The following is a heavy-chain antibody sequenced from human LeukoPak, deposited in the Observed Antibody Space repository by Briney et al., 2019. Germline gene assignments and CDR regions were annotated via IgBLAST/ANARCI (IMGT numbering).Heavy chain of an antibody. D-gene: IGHD3-10*01. J-gene: IGHJ4*02. CDR3: AREDYGSGSKKY. Sequence: GGSLRLSCAASGFTFSSYSMNWVRQAPGKGLEWVSSISSSSSYTYYADSVKGRFTISRDNAKNSLYLQMNSLRAEDTAVYYCAREDYGSGSKKYWGQGTLVTVSS. CDR2: ISSSSSYT. V-gene: IGHV3-21*01. CDR1: GFTFSSYS.